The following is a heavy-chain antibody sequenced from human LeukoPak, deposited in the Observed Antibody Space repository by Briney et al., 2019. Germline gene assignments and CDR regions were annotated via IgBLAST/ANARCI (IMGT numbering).Heavy chain of an antibody. CDR2: IIPIFGTA. J-gene: IGHJ3*02. D-gene: IGHD3-22*01. Sequence: ASVKVSCKASGGTFSSYAISWVRQAPGQGLEWMGGIIPIFGTANYAQKFQGRVTITADESTSTAYMELSSLRSEDTAVYYCARDGGNGYYDSSGLDAFDIWGQGTMVTVSS. V-gene: IGHV1-69*13. CDR1: GGTFSSYA. CDR3: ARDGGNGYYDSSGLDAFDI.